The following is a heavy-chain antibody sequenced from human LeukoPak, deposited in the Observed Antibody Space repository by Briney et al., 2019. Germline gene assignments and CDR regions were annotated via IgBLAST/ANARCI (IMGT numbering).Heavy chain of an antibody. CDR3: AREVQLWFSYGMDV. J-gene: IGHJ6*02. D-gene: IGHD5-18*01. V-gene: IGHV3-53*01. CDR1: GFTFSSYS. CDR2: IYSGGST. Sequence: PGGSLRLSCAASGFTFSSYSMNWVRQAPGKGLEWVSVIYSGGSTYYADSVKGRFTISRDNAKNSLYLQMNGLRAEDTAVYYCAREVQLWFSYGMDVWGQGTTVTVSS.